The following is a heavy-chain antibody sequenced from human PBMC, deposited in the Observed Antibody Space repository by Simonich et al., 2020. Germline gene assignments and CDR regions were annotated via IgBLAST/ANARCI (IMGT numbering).Heavy chain of an antibody. CDR2: ISSSSSYI. CDR1: GFTFSSYS. J-gene: IGHJ4*02. V-gene: IGHV3-21*01. D-gene: IGHD3-10*01. CDR3: ARDTSYYGSGSYYFDY. Sequence: GGGLVKPGGSLRLSCAASGFTFSSYSMNWVLQDHGKGLEWVSSISSSSSYIYYAASVKGRFTISRDNAKNSLYLQMNSLRAEDTAVYYFARDTSYYGSGSYYFDYWGQGTLVTVSS.